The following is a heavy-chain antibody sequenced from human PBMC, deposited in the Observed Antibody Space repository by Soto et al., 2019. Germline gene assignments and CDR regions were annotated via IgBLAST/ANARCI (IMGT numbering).Heavy chain of an antibody. J-gene: IGHJ6*02. Sequence: SETLSLTCSVSSDSMNSGGYYWSWIRQHPGKGLEWIGYIYSNGDTYYNPSLKSRVTISVDTSKNQFSLNLTSVTAADTAVYYCARRGGSSSGYYYYAMDVWGQGTTVT. CDR2: IYSNGDT. CDR1: SDSMNSGGYY. D-gene: IGHD6-6*01. V-gene: IGHV4-31*03. CDR3: ARRGGSSSGYYYYAMDV.